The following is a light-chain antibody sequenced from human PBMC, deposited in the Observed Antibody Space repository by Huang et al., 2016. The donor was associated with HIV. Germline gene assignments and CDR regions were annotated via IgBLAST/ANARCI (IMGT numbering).Light chain of an antibody. J-gene: IGKJ4*01. Sequence: EIVMTQSPATLSVSPGQRVTLSCRANRSVSTNLAWYQQRHGQAPRLLIYGSSTRAPGIPARFSGSGSGTDFSLTIISLQSEDFALYYCHQYNNWLLSFGGGTRV. CDR3: HQYNNWLLS. CDR2: GSS. CDR1: RSVSTN. V-gene: IGKV3-15*01.